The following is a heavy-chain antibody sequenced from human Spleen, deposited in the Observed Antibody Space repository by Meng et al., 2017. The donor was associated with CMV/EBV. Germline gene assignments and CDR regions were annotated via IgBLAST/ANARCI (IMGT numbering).Heavy chain of an antibody. V-gene: IGHV1-8*01. CDR3: AKPLTGTMEEDFDY. D-gene: IGHD1-7*01. CDR1: GYTFTSYD. J-gene: IGHJ4*02. Sequence: SGYTFTSYDINWVRQATGQGLEWMGWMNPNSGNTGYAQKFQGRVTMTRNTSISTAYMELSSLRSEDTAVYYCAKPLTGTMEEDFDYWGQGTLVTVSS. CDR2: MNPNSGNT.